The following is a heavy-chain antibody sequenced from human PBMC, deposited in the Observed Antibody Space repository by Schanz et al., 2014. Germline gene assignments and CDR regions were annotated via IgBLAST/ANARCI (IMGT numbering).Heavy chain of an antibody. D-gene: IGHD3-9*01. CDR2: IRSKPNNYAT. CDR1: GFTFSSYW. J-gene: IGHJ4*02. Sequence: VQLVESGGDLVKPGGSLRLSCAASGFTFSSYWMHWVRQAPGKGLEWVGHIRSKPNNYATEYAASMKGRFTISRDDSKNTLYLQMNSLRAEDTAVYYCAKDHAGSDILTALGNWGQGTLVTVSS. V-gene: IGHV3-73*01. CDR3: AKDHAGSDILTALGN.